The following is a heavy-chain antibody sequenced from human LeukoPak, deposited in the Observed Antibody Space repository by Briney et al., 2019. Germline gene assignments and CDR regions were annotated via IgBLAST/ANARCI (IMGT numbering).Heavy chain of an antibody. Sequence: PGGSLRLSCAASGFTFSSYGMHWVRQAPGKGLEWVAVISYDGSNKYYADSVKGRFTISRDNSKNTLYLQMNSLRAEDTAVYYCAKVVGGLDYYDSSGYPYYFDYWGQGTLVTVSS. CDR2: ISYDGSNK. D-gene: IGHD3-22*01. J-gene: IGHJ4*02. CDR1: GFTFSSYG. V-gene: IGHV3-30*18. CDR3: AKVVGGLDYYDSSGYPYYFDY.